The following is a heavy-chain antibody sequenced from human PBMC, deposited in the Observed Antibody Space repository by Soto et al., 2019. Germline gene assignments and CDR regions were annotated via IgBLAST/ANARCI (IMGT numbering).Heavy chain of an antibody. J-gene: IGHJ3*02. CDR3: AKAKAAMLKADAFDI. CDR1: GFTFSSYA. V-gene: IGHV3-23*01. CDR2: ISGSGGST. D-gene: IGHD2-2*01. Sequence: EVQLLESGGGLVQPGGSLRLSCAASGFTFSSYAMSWVRQAPGKGLEWVSAISGSGGSTYYADSVKGRFTISRDNSKNTLYLQMNSLRAXDXAVYYCAKAKAAMLKADAFDIWGQGTMVTVSS.